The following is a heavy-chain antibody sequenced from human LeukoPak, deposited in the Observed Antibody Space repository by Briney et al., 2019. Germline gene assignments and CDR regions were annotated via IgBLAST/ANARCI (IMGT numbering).Heavy chain of an antibody. CDR1: GFTFSSYA. V-gene: IGHV3-30*04. D-gene: IGHD6-19*01. CDR2: ISYDGSNK. J-gene: IGHJ4*02. Sequence: GGSLRLSCAASGFTFSSYAMHWVRQAPGKGLEWVAVISYDGSNKYYADSVKGRFTISGDNSKNTLYLQMNSLRAEDTAVYYCARRAGSGWYARKTTFFDYWGQGTLVTVSS. CDR3: ARRAGSGWYARKTTFFDY.